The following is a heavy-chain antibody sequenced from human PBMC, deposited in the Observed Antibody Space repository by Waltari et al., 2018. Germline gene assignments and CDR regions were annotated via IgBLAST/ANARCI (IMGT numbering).Heavy chain of an antibody. V-gene: IGHV3-30*04. Sequence: QVQLVESGGGVVQPGRSLRLSCAASEFTFRSHAMHWVRQAPGKGLECVGVISYKERNIYYVDSVMGRFIISRDNARKMLYLQMNSLRTEDTAVYYCARDYCDRTNCHGMDVWGQGTTVTVSS. CDR2: ISYKERNI. J-gene: IGHJ6*02. CDR1: EFTFRSHA. D-gene: IGHD3-22*01. CDR3: ARDYCDRTNCHGMDV.